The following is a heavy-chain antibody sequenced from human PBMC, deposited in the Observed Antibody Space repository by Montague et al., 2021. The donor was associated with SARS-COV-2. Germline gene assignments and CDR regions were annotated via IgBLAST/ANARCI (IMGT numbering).Heavy chain of an antibody. Sequence: SETLSLTCAVYGGSFSGYYWSWIRQPPGKGQEWTGEINHSGSTNYNPSLKSRVTISVDTSKNQFSLKLSSVTAADTAVYYCARANGYYFDYWGQGTLVTVSS. D-gene: IGHD2-8*01. J-gene: IGHJ4*02. CDR3: ARANGYYFDY. CDR2: INHSGST. CDR1: GGSFSGYY. V-gene: IGHV4-34*01.